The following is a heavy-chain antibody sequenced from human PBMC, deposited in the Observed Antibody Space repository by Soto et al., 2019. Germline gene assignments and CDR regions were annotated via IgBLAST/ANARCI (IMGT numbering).Heavy chain of an antibody. D-gene: IGHD3-16*02. CDR3: ARDRLRLGELSLIGYFDY. V-gene: IGHV3-30*15. CDR1: GFTFTSYA. J-gene: IGHJ4*02. CDR2: ISYDGINE. Sequence: GGSLRLSCEASGFTFTSYAMHWVRQAPGKELEWVAVISYDGINEYYADSVKGRFTISRDNSKNTLFLQMSSLGVEDTAVYYCARDRLRLGELSLIGYFDYWGQGTLVTVSS.